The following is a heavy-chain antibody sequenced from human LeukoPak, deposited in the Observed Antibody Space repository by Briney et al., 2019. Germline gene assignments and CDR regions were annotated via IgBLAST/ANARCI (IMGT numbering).Heavy chain of an antibody. D-gene: IGHD3-10*01. CDR3: ARLDYGSGSYEVYY. CDR1: GGSISSSSYY. J-gene: IGHJ4*02. Sequence: PSETLSLTCTVSGGSISSSSYYWGWIRQPPGKGLEWIGSIYYSGSTYYNPSLKSRVTISVDTSKNQFSLKLSSVPAADPAVYYCARLDYGSGSYEVYYWGQGTLVTVSS. V-gene: IGHV4-39*01. CDR2: IYYSGST.